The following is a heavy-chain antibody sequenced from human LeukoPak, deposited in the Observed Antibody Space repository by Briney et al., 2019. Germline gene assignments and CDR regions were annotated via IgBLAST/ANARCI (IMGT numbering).Heavy chain of an antibody. D-gene: IGHD6-6*01. Sequence: GGSLRLSCAASGFTFSSYAMSWVRQAPGKGLEWVSAISGSGGSIYYADSVKGRFTISRDDAKNSLYLQMNSLRAEDTAVYYCAREGPYSSSSFDYWGQGTLVTVSS. V-gene: IGHV3-23*01. CDR1: GFTFSSYA. CDR2: ISGSGGSI. CDR3: AREGPYSSSSFDY. J-gene: IGHJ4*02.